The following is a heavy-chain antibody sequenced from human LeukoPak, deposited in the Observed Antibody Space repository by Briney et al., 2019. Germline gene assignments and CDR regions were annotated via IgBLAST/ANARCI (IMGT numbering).Heavy chain of an antibody. Sequence: SSETLSLTCAVYGVSFSGYYWSWIRQPPGKGLEWIGGINHSGSTNYNPSLKSRVTISVDTSKNQFSLKLSSVTAADTAVYYCARGVDVWGQGTTVTVSS. J-gene: IGHJ6*02. CDR1: GVSFSGYY. CDR3: ARGVDV. V-gene: IGHV4-34*01. CDR2: INHSGST.